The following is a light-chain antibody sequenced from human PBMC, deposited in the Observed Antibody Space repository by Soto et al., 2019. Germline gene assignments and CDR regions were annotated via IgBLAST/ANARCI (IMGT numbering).Light chain of an antibody. CDR2: KAS. Sequence: DIQMTQSPSTLSASVGDRVTITCRASQSISSWLAWYQQKPGKVPKLLIYKASSLESGVPSRFSGSGSGTEFTLTISSLQPDDFATYYCQQYNSYSLTFGGGTKVGIK. J-gene: IGKJ4*01. CDR3: QQYNSYSLT. CDR1: QSISSW. V-gene: IGKV1-5*03.